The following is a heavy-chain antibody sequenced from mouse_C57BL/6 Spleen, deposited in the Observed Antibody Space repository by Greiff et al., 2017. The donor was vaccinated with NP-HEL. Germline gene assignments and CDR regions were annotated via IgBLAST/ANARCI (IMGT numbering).Heavy chain of an antibody. CDR2: ISDGGSYT. J-gene: IGHJ2*01. V-gene: IGHV5-4*01. Sequence: EVKVVESGGGLVKPGGSLKLSCAASGFTFSSYAMSWVRQTPEKRLEWVATISDGGSYTYYPDNVKGRFTISRDNAKNNLYLQMSHLKSEDTAMYYCARDSLYYFDYWGQGTTLTVSS. CDR3: ARDSLYYFDY. CDR1: GFTFSSYA.